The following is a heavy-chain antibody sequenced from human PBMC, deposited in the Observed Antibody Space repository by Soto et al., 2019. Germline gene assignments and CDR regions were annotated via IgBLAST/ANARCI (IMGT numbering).Heavy chain of an antibody. D-gene: IGHD6-6*01. Sequence: EVQLLESGGGLVQPGGSLRLSCAASGFTFSSYAMSWVRQAPGKGLEWVSAISGSGGSTYYADSVKGRFTISRDNSKNTLYLQMNRLRAEDTAVYYSAQKDRIAARRGHWFDPWAQGTLVTVSS. V-gene: IGHV3-23*01. J-gene: IGHJ5*02. CDR2: ISGSGGST. CDR1: GFTFSSYA. CDR3: AQKDRIAARRGHWFDP.